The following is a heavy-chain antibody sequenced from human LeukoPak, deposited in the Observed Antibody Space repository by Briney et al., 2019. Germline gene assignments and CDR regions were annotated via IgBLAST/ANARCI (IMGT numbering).Heavy chain of an antibody. Sequence: AGGSLRLSCAASGFTFSSYWMSWVRQAPGKGLEWVANIKQDGSEKYYVDSVKGRFTISRDNAKNSLYLQMNSLRAEDTAVYYCAKGGHYYDSSGYYGLDYWGQGTLVTVSS. CDR3: AKGGHYYDSSGYYGLDY. CDR2: IKQDGSEK. D-gene: IGHD3-22*01. CDR1: GFTFSSYW. J-gene: IGHJ4*02. V-gene: IGHV3-7*01.